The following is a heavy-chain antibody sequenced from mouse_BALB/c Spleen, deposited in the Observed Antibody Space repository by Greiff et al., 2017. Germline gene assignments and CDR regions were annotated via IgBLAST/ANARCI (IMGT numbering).Heavy chain of an antibody. CDR3: ARAYGNYGYFDY. Sequence: EVKLVESGGGLVQPGGSRKLSCAASGFTFSDYGMAWVRQAPGKGPEWVAFISNLAYSIYYADTVTGRFTISRENAKNHLYLEMSSLRSEDTAMYYCARAYGNYGYFDYWGQGTTLTVSS. CDR2: ISNLAYSI. D-gene: IGHD2-1*01. CDR1: GFTFSDYG. J-gene: IGHJ2*01. V-gene: IGHV5-15*02.